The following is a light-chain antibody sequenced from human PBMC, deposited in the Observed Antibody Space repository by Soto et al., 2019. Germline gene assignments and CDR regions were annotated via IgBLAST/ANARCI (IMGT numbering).Light chain of an antibody. CDR3: QRDGSSPPHT. J-gene: IGKJ2*01. CDR2: GAS. V-gene: IGKV3-20*01. CDR1: QSVRNNY. Sequence: EIVLTQSPGTLSLSPGEGATLSCRASQSVRNNYLAWYQQKPGQAPRPLISGASSRATGVPDRFSGSGSGTDFTLTISRLESEDFAVYYCQRDGSSPPHTFGQGTRLEIK.